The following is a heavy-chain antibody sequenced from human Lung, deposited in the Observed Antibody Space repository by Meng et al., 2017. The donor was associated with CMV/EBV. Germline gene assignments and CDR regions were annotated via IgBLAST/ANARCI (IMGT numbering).Heavy chain of an antibody. V-gene: IGHV3-30-3*01. Sequence: GESLKISCAASGFTFSSYAMHWVRQAPGKGLEWVAVISYDGSNKYYADSVKGRFTISRDNSKNTLYLQMNSLRAEDTAVYYCARESSGYYSYWGQGTMVTVDS. CDR3: ARESSGYYSY. J-gene: IGHJ4*02. D-gene: IGHD3-22*01. CDR1: GFTFSSYA. CDR2: ISYDGSNK.